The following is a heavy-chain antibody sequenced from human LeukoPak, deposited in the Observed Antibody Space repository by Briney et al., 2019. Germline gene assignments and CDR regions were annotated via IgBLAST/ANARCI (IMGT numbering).Heavy chain of an antibody. CDR3: AKVLFSFRSLEWFLKGYFDY. CDR2: IRYDGSNK. Sequence: GGSLRLSCAASGFTFSSYGMHWVRQAPGKGLEWVAFIRYDGSNKYYADSVKGRFTISRDNSKNTLYPQMNSLRAEDTAVYYCAKVLFSFRSLEWFLKGYFDYWGQGTLVTVSS. V-gene: IGHV3-30*02. CDR1: GFTFSSYG. D-gene: IGHD3-3*01. J-gene: IGHJ4*02.